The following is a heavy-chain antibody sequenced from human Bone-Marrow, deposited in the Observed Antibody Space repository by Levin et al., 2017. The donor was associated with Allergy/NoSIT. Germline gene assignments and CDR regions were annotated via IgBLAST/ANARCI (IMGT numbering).Heavy chain of an antibody. CDR1: GFSFRAYG. J-gene: IGHJ4*02. CDR3: ARLAHSNFVGGLDY. CDR2: IWNDGIHK. D-gene: IGHD4-11*01. V-gene: IGHV3-33*01. Sequence: PGGSLRLSCAASGFSFRAYGMHWVRQAPGKGLEWLAIIWNDGIHKDYADSVKGRLTISRDNSKDTVYLQMNSLRADDTAMYYCARLAHSNFVGGLDYWGQGSLVTVSS.